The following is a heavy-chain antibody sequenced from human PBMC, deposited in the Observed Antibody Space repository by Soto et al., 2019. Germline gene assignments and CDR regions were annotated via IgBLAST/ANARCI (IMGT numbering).Heavy chain of an antibody. J-gene: IGHJ4*02. CDR3: ARDPYSLYYFDY. D-gene: IGHD4-4*01. CDR1: GFTFISYE. V-gene: IGHV3-48*03. CDR2: ISSSGSTI. Sequence: GGSLRLSFSASGFTFISYEMNWVRQAAGKGLERVSYISSSGSTIYYADSVKGRFTISRDNAKNSLYLQMNRLRAEDTAVYYCARDPYSLYYFDYWGQGTLVTVSS.